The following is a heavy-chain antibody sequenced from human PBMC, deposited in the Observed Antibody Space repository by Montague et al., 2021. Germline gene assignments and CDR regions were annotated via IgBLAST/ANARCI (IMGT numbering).Heavy chain of an antibody. V-gene: IGHV5-51*01. CDR2: IYPGDSDV. J-gene: IGHJ4*02. CDR1: GYTFSDYW. CDR3: ARLALKDYTGRGHLGN. Sequence: QSGAEVKKPGESLKISCKTSGYTFSDYWIAWVRQMPGKGLDWMGIIYPGDSDVKYSPSFQGQVTISVDKSVTTAYPQLTSLRASDSAMYYCARLALKDYTGRGHLGNWGQGTLVTVSS. D-gene: IGHD4-11*01.